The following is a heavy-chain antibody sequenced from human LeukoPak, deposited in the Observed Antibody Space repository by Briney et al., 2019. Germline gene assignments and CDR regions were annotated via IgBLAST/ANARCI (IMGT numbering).Heavy chain of an antibody. CDR2: IYYSGST. V-gene: IGHV4-31*03. J-gene: IGHJ4*02. D-gene: IGHD6-25*01. CDR3: ARMSGSPRFDY. CDR1: GASISSGGYY. Sequence: PSETLSLTCTVSGASISSGGYYWSWIRQHPGEGLEWIGYIYYSGSTSYNPSLKSRVTISLDTSRNQFSLKLSSVTAADTAVYYCARMSGSPRFDYWGQGTLVTVSS.